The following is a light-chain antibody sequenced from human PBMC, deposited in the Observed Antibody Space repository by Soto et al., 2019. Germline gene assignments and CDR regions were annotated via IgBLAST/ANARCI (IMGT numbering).Light chain of an antibody. CDR2: AAS. J-gene: IGKJ1*01. CDR3: QKYNSAPQT. CDR1: QGISNF. V-gene: IGKV1-27*01. Sequence: DVQITQCPSSLAASVGDRVTITCRASQGISNFLAWYQQKPGEGPELLIYAASTLQSGVPSRFSGSGFGTDFTLTISSLQPEDVATYYCQKYNSAPQTFGQGTKVDIK.